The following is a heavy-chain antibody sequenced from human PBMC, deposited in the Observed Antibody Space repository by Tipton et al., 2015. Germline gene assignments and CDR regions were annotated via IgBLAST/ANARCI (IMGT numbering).Heavy chain of an antibody. V-gene: IGHV4-59*12. CDR1: SDSISKYY. J-gene: IGHJ2*01. Sequence: TLSLTCSVSSDSISKYYWSWIRQPPGKELEWIGYIQYSGSTNYNPSLKSRVAMSVDMSKKRISLSLTPVTAADTAIYYCARGPAAAANSYFDIWGRGTQVTVSS. D-gene: IGHD6-13*01. CDR3: ARGPAAAANSYFDI. CDR2: IQYSGST.